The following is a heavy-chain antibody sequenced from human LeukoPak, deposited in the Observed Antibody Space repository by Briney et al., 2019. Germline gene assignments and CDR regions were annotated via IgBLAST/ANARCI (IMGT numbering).Heavy chain of an antibody. J-gene: IGHJ4*02. Sequence: SETPSLTCTVSGGSISGYYWSWIRQPPGKGLEWIGYIYYSGSTNYNPSLKSRVTISADTSKNQFSLKLSSVTAADTAVYYCARQKHSNYVDYWGQGTLVTVSS. CDR1: GGSISGYY. CDR2: IYYSGST. V-gene: IGHV4-59*08. CDR3: ARQKHSNYVDY. D-gene: IGHD4-11*01.